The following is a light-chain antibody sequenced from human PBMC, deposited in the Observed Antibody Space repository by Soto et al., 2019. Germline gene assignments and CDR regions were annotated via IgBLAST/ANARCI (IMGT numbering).Light chain of an antibody. J-gene: IGKJ4*01. CDR2: DVF. Sequence: EILLTQSPATLSLSPGERATLSCRASQTIGSELAWYQQKPGQAPMLLIHDVFDRAPGTPARFSGSGSGTDFTLTISSLEPEDFAVYFCQQRHAWPITFGGGTKVEIK. CDR3: QQRHAWPIT. V-gene: IGKV3-11*01. CDR1: QTIGSE.